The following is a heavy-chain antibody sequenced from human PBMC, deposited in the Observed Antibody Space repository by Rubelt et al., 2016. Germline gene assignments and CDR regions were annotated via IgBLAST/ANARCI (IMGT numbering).Heavy chain of an antibody. Sequence: EVQLVQSGAEVKKPGESLRISCKGSGYSFTSYWISWVRQMPGQGLEWMGRIDPSDSYTNYSPSFQAHVSISADKSISTAYLQWSSLKASDTAMYYCAIYDFWSGYYLDYWGRGTLVTVSS. D-gene: IGHD3-3*01. CDR3: AIYDFWSGYYLDY. CDR2: IDPSDSYT. J-gene: IGHJ4*02. V-gene: IGHV5-10-1*03. CDR1: GYSFTSYW.